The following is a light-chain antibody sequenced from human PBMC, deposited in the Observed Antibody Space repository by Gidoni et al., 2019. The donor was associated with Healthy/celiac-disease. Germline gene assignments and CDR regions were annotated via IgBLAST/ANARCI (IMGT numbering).Light chain of an antibody. V-gene: IGLV3-19*01. Sequence: SSELTQDPAVSVALGQTVRITCQGDSLRSYYASWYQQKPGQAPVLVIYGKNNRPSGIPDRFSGSSSGNTASVTSTGAQAEDEADYYCNSRDSSGNLWVFGGGTKLTVL. CDR3: NSRDSSGNLWV. CDR1: SLRSYY. J-gene: IGLJ3*02. CDR2: GKN.